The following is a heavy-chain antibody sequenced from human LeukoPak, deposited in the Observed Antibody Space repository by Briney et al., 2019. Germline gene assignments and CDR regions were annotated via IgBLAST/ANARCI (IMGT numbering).Heavy chain of an antibody. CDR1: GFTFSSYA. V-gene: IGHV3-30-3*01. Sequence: PGGSLRLSCAASGFTFSSYAMHWARQAPGKGLEWVAVISYDGSNKYYADSVKGRFTISRDNSKNTLYLQMNSLRAEDTAVYYCASSVVTAIDYWGQGTLVTVSS. CDR2: ISYDGSNK. CDR3: ASSVVTAIDY. D-gene: IGHD2-21*02. J-gene: IGHJ4*02.